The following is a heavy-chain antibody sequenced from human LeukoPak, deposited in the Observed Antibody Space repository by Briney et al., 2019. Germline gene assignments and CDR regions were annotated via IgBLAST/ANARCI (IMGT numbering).Heavy chain of an antibody. J-gene: IGHJ4*02. CDR2: ISYDGSNK. CDR1: GFTFSSYG. CDR3: AKDSSGWYIQPIFDY. D-gene: IGHD6-19*01. V-gene: IGHV3-30*18. Sequence: GGSLRLSCAASGFTFSSYGMHWVRQAPGKGLEWVAVISYDGSNKYYADSVKGRFTISRDNSKNTLYLQMNSLRAEDTAVYYSAKDSSGWYIQPIFDYWGQGTLVTVSS.